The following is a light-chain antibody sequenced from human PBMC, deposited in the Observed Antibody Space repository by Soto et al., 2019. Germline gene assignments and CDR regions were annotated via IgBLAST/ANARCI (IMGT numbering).Light chain of an antibody. J-gene: IGKJ1*01. Sequence: IVLPQSPCTLSLSPGESSTLSCISSQTVRSSSLAWYQQKPGQAPRLLIFGASTRAAGFPDRFSGSGSGTDFTLTISRLEPEDFAVYYCQQYGSSPRTFGQGTKVDI. V-gene: IGKV3-20*01. CDR1: QTVRSSS. CDR3: QQYGSSPRT. CDR2: GAS.